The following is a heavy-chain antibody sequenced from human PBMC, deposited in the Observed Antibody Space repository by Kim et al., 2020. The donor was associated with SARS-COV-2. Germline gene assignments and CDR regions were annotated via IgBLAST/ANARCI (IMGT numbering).Heavy chain of an antibody. CDR2: ISSSSSYI. CDR1: GFTFSSYS. CDR3: AREGLTYYYDSSDYRGY. J-gene: IGHJ4*02. Sequence: GGSLRLSCAASGFTFSSYSMNWLRQAPGKGLEWVSSISSSSSYIYYADSVKGRFTISRDNAKNSLYLQMNSLRAEDTAVYYCAREGLTYYYDSSDYRGYWGQGTLVTVSS. D-gene: IGHD3-22*01. V-gene: IGHV3-21*01.